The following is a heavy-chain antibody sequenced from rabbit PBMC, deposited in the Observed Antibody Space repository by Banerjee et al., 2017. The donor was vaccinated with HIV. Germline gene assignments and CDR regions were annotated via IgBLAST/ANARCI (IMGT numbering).Heavy chain of an antibody. V-gene: IGHV1S45*01. J-gene: IGHJ6*01. D-gene: IGHD8-1*01. CDR1: GFSFSSSYW. CDR3: ARGGVGTTYPYGGMDL. Sequence: QEQLEESGGDLVKPEGSLTLTCTASGFSFSSSYWICWVRQAPGKGLEWIACIYTGSSGSTWYASWAKGRFTISSDNTQNMVYLQLNSLTVADTATYFCARGGVGTTYPYGGMDLWGPGTLVTVS. CDR2: IYTGSSGST.